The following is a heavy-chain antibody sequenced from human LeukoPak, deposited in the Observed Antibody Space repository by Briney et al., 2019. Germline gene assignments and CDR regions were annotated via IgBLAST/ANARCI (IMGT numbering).Heavy chain of an antibody. CDR1: GGSISSYY. V-gene: IGHV4-59*08. CDR2: IYYSGST. CDR3: ARGRYSYGYRNLDY. D-gene: IGHD5-18*01. J-gene: IGHJ4*02. Sequence: PSETLSLTCTVSGGSISSYYWSWIRQPPGKGLEWIGYIYYSGSTNYNPSLKSRVTISVDTSKNQFSLKLSSATAADTAVYYCARGRYSYGYRNLDYWGQGTLVTVSS.